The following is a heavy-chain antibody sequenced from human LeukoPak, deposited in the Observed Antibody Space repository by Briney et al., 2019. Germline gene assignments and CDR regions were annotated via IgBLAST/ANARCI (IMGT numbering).Heavy chain of an antibody. CDR2: IYPGDSDT. CDR1: GYSFNNCW. V-gene: IGHV5-51*01. Sequence: GESLKISCRGSGYSFNNCWIGWVRQMPGKGLEWMGIIYPGDSDTRYSPSFQGQVTISADKSISTAYLQWSSLKASDTAMYYCARSSTTYYDSSGYPDYWGQGTLVTVSS. D-gene: IGHD3-22*01. CDR3: ARSSTTYYDSSGYPDY. J-gene: IGHJ4*02.